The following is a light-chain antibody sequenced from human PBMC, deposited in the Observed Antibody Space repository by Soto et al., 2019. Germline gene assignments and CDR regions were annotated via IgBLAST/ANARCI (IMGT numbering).Light chain of an antibody. Sequence: EIVMTQSPATLSVSPGDRGTLSCRASQSVDNDLAWYQQKPGQPPRLLIYDASTRATGIPARFSGSQSGTEFTLTISSLLSEDFAVYSCQQYNNWPLTFGGGTKV. CDR3: QQYNNWPLT. CDR2: DAS. J-gene: IGKJ4*01. CDR1: QSVDND. V-gene: IGKV3D-15*01.